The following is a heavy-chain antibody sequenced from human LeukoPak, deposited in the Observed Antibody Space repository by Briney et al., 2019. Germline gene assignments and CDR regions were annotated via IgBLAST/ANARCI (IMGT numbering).Heavy chain of an antibody. CDR2: ISGSGTNT. J-gene: IGHJ4*02. Sequence: PGGSLRLSCAASGFTFRTYAMSWVRQAPGKGLEWVSAISGSGTNTYYADSVKGRFTISRDNSKNTLDPQMNSLRAEDTAVYYCAKANGAIFGVAGYFDYWGQGTLVTVSS. D-gene: IGHD3-3*02. CDR1: GFTFRTYA. V-gene: IGHV3-23*01. CDR3: AKANGAIFGVAGYFDY.